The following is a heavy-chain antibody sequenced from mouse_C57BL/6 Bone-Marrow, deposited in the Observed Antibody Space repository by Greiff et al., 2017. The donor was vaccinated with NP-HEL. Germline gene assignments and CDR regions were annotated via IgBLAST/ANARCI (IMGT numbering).Heavy chain of an antibody. CDR3: ARSVITTVVATRYYFDY. CDR2: IDPNSGGT. J-gene: IGHJ2*01. Sequence: QVQLQQPGAELVKPGASVKLSCKASGYTFTSYWMHWVKQRPGRGLEWIGRIDPNSGGTKYNEKFKSKATLTVDKPSSTAYMQLSSLTSEDSAVYHCARSVITTVVATRYYFDYWGQGTTLTVSS. D-gene: IGHD1-1*01. V-gene: IGHV1-72*01. CDR1: GYTFTSYW.